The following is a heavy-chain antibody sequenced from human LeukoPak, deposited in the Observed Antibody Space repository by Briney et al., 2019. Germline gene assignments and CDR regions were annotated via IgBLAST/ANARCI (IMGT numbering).Heavy chain of an antibody. Sequence: PSETLSLTCGVYGGSFSGYYWNWIRQPPGKGLEWIGEINHSGSTNYNPSLKSRVTISVDTSKNQFSLKLSSVTAADTAVYYCARGHYTYYFDYWGQGTLVTVSS. CDR1: GGSFSGYY. CDR3: ARGHYTYYFDY. CDR2: INHSGST. D-gene: IGHD4-11*01. V-gene: IGHV4-34*01. J-gene: IGHJ4*02.